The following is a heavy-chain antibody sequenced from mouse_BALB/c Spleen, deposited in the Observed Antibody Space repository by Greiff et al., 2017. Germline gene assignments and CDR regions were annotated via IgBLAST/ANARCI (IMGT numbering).Heavy chain of an antibody. V-gene: IGHV1-87*01. Sequence: VQLQQSGAELARPGASVKLSCKASGYTFTSYWMQWVKQRPGQGLEWIGAIYPGDGDTRYTQKFKGKATLTADKSSSTAYMQLSSLASEDSAVYYCATDELGHFAYWGQGTLVTVSA. CDR3: ATDELGHFAY. D-gene: IGHD4-1*01. CDR1: GYTFTSYW. CDR2: IYPGDGDT. J-gene: IGHJ3*01.